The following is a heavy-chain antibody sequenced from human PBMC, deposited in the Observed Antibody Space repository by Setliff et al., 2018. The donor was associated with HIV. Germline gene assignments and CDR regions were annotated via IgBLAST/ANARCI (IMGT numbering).Heavy chain of an antibody. CDR1: GDSISSGAYY. Sequence: SETLSLTCTVSGDSISSGAYYWSWIRQHPGKGLEWIGYIYYSGSTYYNPSLKSRVTISIDTSKNQFFLKLSSVTAADTAVYYCARAGYYYYYYYMDVLGKRTTVTVSS. D-gene: IGHD6-25*01. J-gene: IGHJ6*03. CDR3: ARAGYYYYYYYMDV. CDR2: IYYSGST. V-gene: IGHV4-31*03.